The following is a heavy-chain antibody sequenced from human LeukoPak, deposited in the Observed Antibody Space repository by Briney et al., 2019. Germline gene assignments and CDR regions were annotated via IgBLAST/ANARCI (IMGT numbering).Heavy chain of an antibody. D-gene: IGHD2-21*02. J-gene: IGHJ6*02. CDR3: ARHDCGGDCHYYYYYGMDV. CDR2: IYPGDSDT. CDR1: GYSFTSYW. Sequence: GESLKISCKGSGYSFTSYWIGWVRQMPGKGLEWMGIIYPGDSDTRYSPSFQGQVTISADKSISTAYLQWSSLKASDTAMYYCARHDCGGDCHYYYYYGMDVWGQGATVTVSS. V-gene: IGHV5-51*01.